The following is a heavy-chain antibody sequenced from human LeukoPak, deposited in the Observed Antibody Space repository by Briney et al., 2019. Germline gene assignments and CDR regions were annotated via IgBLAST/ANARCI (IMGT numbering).Heavy chain of an antibody. V-gene: IGHV3-9*01. J-gene: IGHJ6*02. D-gene: IGHD1-26*01. Sequence: GGSLRLSCAASGFTFDDYAMHWVRQAPVKGLEWVSGISWNSGSIGYADSVKGRFTISRDNAKNSLYLQMNSLRAEDTALYYCAKDRSGHSSYYYGMDVWGQGTTVTVSS. CDR1: GFTFDDYA. CDR2: ISWNSGSI. CDR3: AKDRSGHSSYYYGMDV.